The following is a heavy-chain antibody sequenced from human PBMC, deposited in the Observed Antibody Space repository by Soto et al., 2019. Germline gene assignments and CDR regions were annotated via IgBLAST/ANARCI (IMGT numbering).Heavy chain of an antibody. CDR2: ISWDGGST. Sequence: GGSLSLSCPASVFTFDGYTMRWVRQAAGKGLEWVSLISWDGGSTYYADSVKGRFTISRDNSKNSLYLQMNSLRTEDTALYYCAKEGGYCSSTSCFSDYFDYWGQGTLVTVSS. J-gene: IGHJ4*02. CDR1: VFTFDGYT. D-gene: IGHD2-2*01. V-gene: IGHV3-43*01. CDR3: AKEGGYCSSTSCFSDYFDY.